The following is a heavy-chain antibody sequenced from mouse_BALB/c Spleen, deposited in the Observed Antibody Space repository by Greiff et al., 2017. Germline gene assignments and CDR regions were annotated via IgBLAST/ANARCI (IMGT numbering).Heavy chain of an antibody. D-gene: IGHD2-1*01. V-gene: IGHV3-2*02. J-gene: IGHJ2*01. CDR2: ISYSGST. CDR1: GYSITSDYA. Sequence: EVKLMESGPGLVKPSQSLSLTCTVTGYSITSDYAWNWIRQFPGNKLEWMGYISYSGSTSYNPSLKSRISITRDTSKNQFFLQLNSVTTEDTATYDCARGNYYFDYWGQGTTLTVSA. CDR3: ARGNYYFDY.